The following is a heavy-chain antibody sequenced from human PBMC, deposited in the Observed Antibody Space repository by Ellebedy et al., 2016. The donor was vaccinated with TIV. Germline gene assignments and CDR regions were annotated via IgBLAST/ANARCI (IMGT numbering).Heavy chain of an antibody. D-gene: IGHD6-19*01. CDR3: ARDRQWLVLDY. V-gene: IGHV3-7*01. Sequence: GGSLRLSCAASGFTFSRYSMSWVRQAPGKGLEWVANIKEDGSAKYYVDSVKGRFTVSRDNAMNSLYLQMNRLRAEDTAVYYCARDRQWLVLDYWGQGTLVTASS. J-gene: IGHJ4*02. CDR2: IKEDGSAK. CDR1: GFTFSRYS.